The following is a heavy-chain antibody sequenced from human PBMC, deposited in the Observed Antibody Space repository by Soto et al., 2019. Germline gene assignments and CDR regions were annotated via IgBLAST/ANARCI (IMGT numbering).Heavy chain of an antibody. J-gene: IGHJ5*02. CDR1: GYTFTSYD. D-gene: IGHD6-13*01. Sequence: QVQLVQSGAEVKKPGASVKVSCKASGYTFTSYDINWVRQATGQGLEWMGWMNPNSGNTAYAQKFQGRVTMTRNTSISTAYMELSSLRSEDTAVYYCARERSAAGTGWLDPWGQGTLVTVSS. CDR3: ARERSAAGTGWLDP. CDR2: MNPNSGNT. V-gene: IGHV1-8*01.